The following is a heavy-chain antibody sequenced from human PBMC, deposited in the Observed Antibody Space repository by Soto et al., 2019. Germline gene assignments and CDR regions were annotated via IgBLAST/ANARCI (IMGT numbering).Heavy chain of an antibody. J-gene: IGHJ4*02. Sequence: PGGSLRLSCSASGFTFSNYAMHWVRQAPGKGLEHVSAISGNGGSTYFADSVKGRFTISRDNSKNTLYLQMSSLRAEDTAVYYCVKGFGSETFSPAYWGQGALVTVSS. V-gene: IGHV3-64D*06. D-gene: IGHD3-3*01. CDR1: GFTFSNYA. CDR3: VKGFGSETFSPAY. CDR2: ISGNGGST.